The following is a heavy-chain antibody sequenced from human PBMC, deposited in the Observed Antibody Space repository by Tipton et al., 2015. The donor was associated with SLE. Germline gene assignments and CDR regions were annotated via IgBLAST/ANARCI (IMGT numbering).Heavy chain of an antibody. D-gene: IGHD6-13*01. V-gene: IGHV5-51*03. J-gene: IGHJ6*02. CDR1: GYSFTSHW. CDR2: VYPDDSDT. Sequence: QSGPEVKKPGESLKISCKGSGYSFTSHWIAWVRQMPGKGLEWMGIVYPDDSDTRYSPSFQGQVIISVDKSISTAYLQWSSLKASDTAMYYCAAAGRSGGMDVWGHGTTVTVSS. CDR3: AAAGRSGGMDV.